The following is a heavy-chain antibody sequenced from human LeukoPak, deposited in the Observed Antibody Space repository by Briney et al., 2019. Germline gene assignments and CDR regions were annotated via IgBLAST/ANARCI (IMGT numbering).Heavy chain of an antibody. V-gene: IGHV4-59*08. J-gene: IGHJ6*03. CDR3: ARVFWSRYYYIDV. Sequence: SETLSLTCTVSGGSISSYYWSWIRQPPGKGLEWIGYIYYSGSNNYNPSLKSRVTISLDTSRNQFFLKLGSVTAADTAVYYCARVFWSRYYYIDVWGKGTTVTVSS. D-gene: IGHD2-21*01. CDR1: GGSISSYY. CDR2: IYYSGSN.